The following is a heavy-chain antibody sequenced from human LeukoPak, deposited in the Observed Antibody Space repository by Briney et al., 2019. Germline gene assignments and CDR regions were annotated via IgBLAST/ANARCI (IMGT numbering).Heavy chain of an antibody. Sequence: QPGGSLRLSCAASGFTFSSYWMHWVRQAPGKGLVWVSRINSDGSSTNYADSVKGRFTISRDNSKNTLYLQMNSLRAEDTAVYYCASLFEFGYGMDVWGQGTTVTVSS. CDR2: INSDGSST. CDR1: GFTFSSYW. V-gene: IGHV3-74*01. D-gene: IGHD2-21*01. CDR3: ASLFEFGYGMDV. J-gene: IGHJ6*02.